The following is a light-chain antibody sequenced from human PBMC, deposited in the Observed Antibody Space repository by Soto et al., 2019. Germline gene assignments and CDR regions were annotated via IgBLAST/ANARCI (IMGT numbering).Light chain of an antibody. Sequence: SVLTQSPGTLSLSPEQRATLSCSASQSVSSSYIAWYQKKRGQAPRRVIYGASIRATGIPDRFSGSGSGTDFNLTISRLETEDFAVYECQQYGSSRLTFGGGTKVDIK. J-gene: IGKJ4*01. CDR1: QSVSSSY. CDR3: QQYGSSRLT. CDR2: GAS. V-gene: IGKV3-20*01.